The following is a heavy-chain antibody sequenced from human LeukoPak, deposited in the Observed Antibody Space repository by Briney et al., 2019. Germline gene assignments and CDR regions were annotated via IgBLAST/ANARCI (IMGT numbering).Heavy chain of an antibody. CDR1: GYTFTSYG. D-gene: IGHD2-2*01. V-gene: IGHV1-18*01. J-gene: IGHJ1*01. Sequence: EASVTVSCKARGYTFTSYGISWVRQAPGQGLEWMGWISAYNGNTNYAQKLQGRVTMTTDTSTSTAYMELGSLRSDDTAVYYCARDVAMGSLQHWGQGTLVTVSS. CDR2: ISAYNGNT. CDR3: ARDVAMGSLQH.